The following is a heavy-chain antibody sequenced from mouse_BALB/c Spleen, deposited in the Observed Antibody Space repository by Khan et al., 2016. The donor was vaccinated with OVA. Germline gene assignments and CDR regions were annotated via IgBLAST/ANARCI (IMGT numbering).Heavy chain of an antibody. V-gene: IGHV2-6-1*01. D-gene: IGHD2-10*01. J-gene: IGHJ4*01. CDR1: GFSLTNYG. CDR2: IWSDGST. CDR3: ARQPYYHYNIMDY. Sequence: QVQLKQSGPGLVAPSQSLSITCTISGFSLTNYGVHWVRQPPGKGLEWLVVIWSDGSTTYNSALKSRLTISKDNSKSQVFLKMNSLQTDDTAKYFCARQPYYHYNIMDYWGQGTSVTVSS.